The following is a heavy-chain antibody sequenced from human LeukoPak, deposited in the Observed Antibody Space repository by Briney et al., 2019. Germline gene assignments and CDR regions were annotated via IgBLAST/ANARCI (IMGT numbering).Heavy chain of an antibody. CDR1: DGSFSGYY. CDR2: INHSGST. CDR3: ARGALMGGSSWCIDY. Sequence: AETLSLTCAVYDGSFSGYYWSWIRQPPGKGLEWIGEINHSGSTNYNPSLKSRVTISVDTSKNQFSLKLSSVTAADTAVYYCARGALMGGSSWCIDYWGQGTLVTVSS. J-gene: IGHJ4*02. V-gene: IGHV4-34*01. D-gene: IGHD6-13*01.